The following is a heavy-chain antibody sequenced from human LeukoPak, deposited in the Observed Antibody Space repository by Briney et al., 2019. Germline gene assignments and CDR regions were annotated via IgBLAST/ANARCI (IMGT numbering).Heavy chain of an antibody. CDR3: AKSPAGRYFDYPAY. Sequence: PGGSLRLSCTASGFTFNSYAMSRVRQAPGKGLEWVSDISGSGGSTYYADSVKGRFTISRDNSKNTLYLQMNSLRAEDTAVYYCAKSPAGRYFDYPAYWGQGTLVTVSS. J-gene: IGHJ4*02. V-gene: IGHV3-23*01. D-gene: IGHD3-9*01. CDR1: GFTFNSYA. CDR2: ISGSGGST.